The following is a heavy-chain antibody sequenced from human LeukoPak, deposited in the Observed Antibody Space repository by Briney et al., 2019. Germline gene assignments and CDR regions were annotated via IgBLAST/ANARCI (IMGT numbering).Heavy chain of an antibody. J-gene: IGHJ6*02. CDR2: MNPNSGNT. CDR3: ARGGALWFGELLYLYYYYGMDV. Sequence: ASVKVSCEASGYTFTSYDINWVRQATGQGLEWMGWMNPNSGNTGYAQKFQGRVTMTRNTSISTAYMELSSLRSEDTAVYYCARGGALWFGELLYLYYYYGMDVWGQGTTVTVSS. V-gene: IGHV1-8*01. CDR1: GYTFTSYD. D-gene: IGHD3-10*01.